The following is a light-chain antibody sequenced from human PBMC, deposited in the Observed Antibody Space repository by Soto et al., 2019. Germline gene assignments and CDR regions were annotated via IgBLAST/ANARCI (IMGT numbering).Light chain of an antibody. CDR3: CSFTTTSTHV. J-gene: IGLJ1*01. Sequence: QSALTQPASLSGSPGQSITISCTGTSSDIGAYDYVSWFQQHPGKAPKLMISEVNNRPSGVSNRFSGSKSGNTAYLTISGLQVEDEAEYCCCSFTTTSTHVFGTGTKLTVL. CDR2: EVN. V-gene: IGLV2-14*01. CDR1: SSDIGAYDY.